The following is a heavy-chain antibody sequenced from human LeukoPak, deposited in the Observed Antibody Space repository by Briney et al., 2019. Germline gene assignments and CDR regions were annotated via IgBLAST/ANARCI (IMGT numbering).Heavy chain of an antibody. D-gene: IGHD3-10*01. CDR3: ARDRTDYYGSGPDLQGGAFDI. CDR1: GYTFSAYY. CDR2: IIPIFGTA. J-gene: IGHJ3*02. V-gene: IGHV1-69*05. Sequence: GASVKVSCKASGYTFSAYYIHWVRQAPGQGLEWMGGIIPIFGTANYAQKFQGRVTITTDESTSTAYMELSSLRSEDTAVYYCARDRTDYYGSGPDLQGGAFDIWGQGTMVTVSS.